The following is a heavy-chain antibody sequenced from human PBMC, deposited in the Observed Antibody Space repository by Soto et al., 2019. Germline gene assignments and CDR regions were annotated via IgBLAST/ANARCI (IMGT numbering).Heavy chain of an antibody. CDR3: ARGVIRSSSSHYYYGMDV. V-gene: IGHV4-34*01. CDR2: INHSGST. J-gene: IGHJ6*02. D-gene: IGHD6-6*01. CDR1: GGSFSGYY. Sequence: SETLSLTCAVYGGSFSGYYWSWIRQPPGKGLEWIGEINHSGSTNYNPSLKSRVTISVDTSKNQFSLKLSSVTAADTAVYYFARGVIRSSSSHYYYGMDVWGQGTTVTVSS.